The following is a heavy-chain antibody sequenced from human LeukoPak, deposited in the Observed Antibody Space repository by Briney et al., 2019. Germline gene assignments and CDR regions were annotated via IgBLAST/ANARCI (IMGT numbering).Heavy chain of an antibody. D-gene: IGHD2-2*01. CDR3: ARTFPSSTSETNWFDP. Sequence: SETLSLTCTVPGGSISSYYWSWIRQPPGKGLEWIGYIYYSGSTNYNPSLKSRVTISVDTSKNQFSLKLSSVTAADTAVYYCARTFPSSTSETNWFDPWGQGTLVTVSS. V-gene: IGHV4-59*08. J-gene: IGHJ5*02. CDR1: GGSISSYY. CDR2: IYYSGST.